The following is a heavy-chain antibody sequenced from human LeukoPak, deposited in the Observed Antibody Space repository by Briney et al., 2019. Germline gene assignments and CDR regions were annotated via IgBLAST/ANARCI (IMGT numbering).Heavy chain of an antibody. Sequence: GSLRLSCAASGFTFSSYAMSWVRQAPGRGLEWASAISGSGGSTYYADSVKGRFTISRDNSKNTLYLQMNSLRAEDTAVYYCAKAGYYYDSSGYYLYYFDYWGQGTLVTVSS. CDR3: AKAGYYYDSSGYYLYYFDY. CDR1: GFTFSSYA. V-gene: IGHV3-23*01. J-gene: IGHJ4*02. CDR2: ISGSGGST. D-gene: IGHD3-22*01.